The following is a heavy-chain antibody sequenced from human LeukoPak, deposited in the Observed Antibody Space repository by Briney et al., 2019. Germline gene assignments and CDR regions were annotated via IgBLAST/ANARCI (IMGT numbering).Heavy chain of an antibody. CDR2: IYTSGST. Sequence: SETLSLTCTVSGGSISSYYWSWIRQPAGKGLEWIGRIYTSGSTNYNPSLKSRVTMSVDTSKNQLSLKLSSVTAADTAVYYCARRGLGVVSNRFDPWGQGTLVTVSS. CDR1: GGSISSYY. J-gene: IGHJ5*02. CDR3: ARRGLGVVSNRFDP. V-gene: IGHV4-4*07. D-gene: IGHD3-3*01.